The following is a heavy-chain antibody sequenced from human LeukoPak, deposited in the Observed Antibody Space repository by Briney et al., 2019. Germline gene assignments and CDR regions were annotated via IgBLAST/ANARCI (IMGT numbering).Heavy chain of an antibody. CDR1: GGSFSGYY. J-gene: IGHJ3*02. V-gene: IGHV4-34*01. Sequence: SETLSLTCAVYGGSFSGYYWSWIRQPPGKGLEWIGEINHSGSTNYNPSLKSRVTISVDTSKNQFSLKLSSVTAADTAVYYCARDEVGSSSAFDIWGQGTMVTVSS. CDR3: ARDEVGSSSAFDI. CDR2: INHSGST. D-gene: IGHD6-13*01.